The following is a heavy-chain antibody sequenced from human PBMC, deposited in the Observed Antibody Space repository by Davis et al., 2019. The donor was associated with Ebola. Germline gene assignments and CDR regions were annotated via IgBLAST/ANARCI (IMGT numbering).Heavy chain of an antibody. D-gene: IGHD2-2*01. CDR1: GYTFTSYG. V-gene: IGHV1-18*04. Sequence: ASVKVSCKASGYTFTSYGISWVRQAPGQGLEWMGWISAYNGNTNYAQKLQGRVTMTTDTSTSTAYMELRSLRSDDTAVYYCARILGYCSSTSCSYYYYYYMDVWGKGTTVTVSS. CDR2: ISAYNGNT. J-gene: IGHJ6*03. CDR3: ARILGYCSSTSCSYYYYYYMDV.